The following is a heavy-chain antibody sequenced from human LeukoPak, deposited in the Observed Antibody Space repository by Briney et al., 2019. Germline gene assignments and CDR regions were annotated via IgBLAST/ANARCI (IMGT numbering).Heavy chain of an antibody. Sequence: SETLSLTCTVSGGSISSGDYYWNWIRQPPGKGLEWIGYINYSGSTFHYNPSLKSRVTISVDTSKTQFSLRLNSVTVADSAVYYCASTNCSSARCYGANWFDPWGQGTLVTVSS. J-gene: IGHJ5*02. D-gene: IGHD2-2*01. CDR2: INYSGST. CDR3: ASTNCSSARCYGANWFDP. V-gene: IGHV4-30-4*01. CDR1: GGSISSGDYY.